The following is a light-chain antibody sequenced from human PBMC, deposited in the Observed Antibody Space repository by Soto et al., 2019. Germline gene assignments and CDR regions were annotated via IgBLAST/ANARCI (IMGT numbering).Light chain of an antibody. CDR3: QVWDSTTVV. CDR2: RDS. CDR1: NIGSKN. J-gene: IGLJ2*01. V-gene: IGLV3-9*01. Sequence: SYELTQPLSVSVALGQTARITCGGNNIGSKNVHWYQQKAGQAPVLVIDRDSNRPSGIPERFSGSNSGNTATLTISRAQDGDEADYFCQVWDSTTVVFGGGTKVTVL.